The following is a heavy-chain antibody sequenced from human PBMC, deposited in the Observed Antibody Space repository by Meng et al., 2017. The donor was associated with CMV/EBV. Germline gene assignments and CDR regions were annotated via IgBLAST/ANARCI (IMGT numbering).Heavy chain of an antibody. CDR3: ARGKYGIYPFHYGMDV. V-gene: IGHV3-21*01. CDR2: VSSTSTDI. CDR1: GFTFSNYN. J-gene: IGHJ6*02. D-gene: IGHD2/OR15-2a*01. Sequence: GGSLRLSCAASGFTFSNYNMNWVRQAPGKGPEWVSSVSSTSTDIYYADSVKGRFTISRDNAKKSLSLQMDSLRVEDTAVYYCARGKYGIYPFHYGMDVWGQGTTDTVSS.